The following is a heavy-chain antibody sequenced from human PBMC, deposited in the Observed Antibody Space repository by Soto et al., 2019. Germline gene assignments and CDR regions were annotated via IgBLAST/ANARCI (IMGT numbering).Heavy chain of an antibody. CDR2: IYYIGTT. J-gene: IGHJ4*02. V-gene: IGHV4-61*01. Sequence: SETLSLTCSVSDGSVNSGNYYWSWIRQPPGKGLEWIGHIYYIGTTDYNPSLKSRVTISVDTSKNQFSLKVTSVTAADTAVYFCAREEKQLSRYGGDFDYWGQGILVTVSS. D-gene: IGHD3-16*01. CDR3: AREEKQLSRYGGDFDY. CDR1: DGSVNSGNYY.